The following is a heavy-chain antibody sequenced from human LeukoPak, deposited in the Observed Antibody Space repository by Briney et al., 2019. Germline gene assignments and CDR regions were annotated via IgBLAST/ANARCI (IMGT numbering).Heavy chain of an antibody. CDR1: GFIFDDYA. CDR2: ISWNSGSI. D-gene: IGHD3-22*01. CDR3: AKDRSSGYYRVGYYFDY. V-gene: IGHV3-9*01. J-gene: IGHJ4*02. Sequence: GGSPRLSCAASGFIFDDYAMHWVRQAPGKGLEWVSGISWNSGSIGYADSVKGRFTISRDNAKNSLYLQMNSLRAEDTALYYCAKDRSSGYYRVGYYFDYWGQGTLVTVSS.